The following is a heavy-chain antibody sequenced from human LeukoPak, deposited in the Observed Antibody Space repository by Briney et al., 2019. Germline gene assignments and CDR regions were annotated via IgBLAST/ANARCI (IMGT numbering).Heavy chain of an antibody. CDR2: INPNSGGT. Sequence: ASVKVSCKASGYIFTGYYMHWVRQAPGQGLEWMGRINPNSGGTNYAQKFQGTVTMTRDTSISTAYMELSRLRSEDTAVYYCARDRGYSYGYAYYFDYWGQGTLVTVSS. J-gene: IGHJ4*02. CDR1: GYIFTGYY. D-gene: IGHD5-18*01. V-gene: IGHV1-2*06. CDR3: ARDRGYSYGYAYYFDY.